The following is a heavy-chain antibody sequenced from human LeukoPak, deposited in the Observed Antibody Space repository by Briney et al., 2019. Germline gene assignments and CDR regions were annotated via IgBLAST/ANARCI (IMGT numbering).Heavy chain of an antibody. J-gene: IGHJ3*02. CDR1: GYTFTSNY. V-gene: IGHV1-46*01. D-gene: IGHD2-2*02. CDR3: AREEMIVVVPAAISSGYAFDI. CDR2: ISPSGGST. Sequence: ASVKVSCKAFGYTFTSNYMHWVRQAPGQGPEWMGVISPSGGSTTYAQKFQGRVTITADESTSTAYMELSSLRSEDTAVYYCAREEMIVVVPAAISSGYAFDIWGQGTMVTVSS.